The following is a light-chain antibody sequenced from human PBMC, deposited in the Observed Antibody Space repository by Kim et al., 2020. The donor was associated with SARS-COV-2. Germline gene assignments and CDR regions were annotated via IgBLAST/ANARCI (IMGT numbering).Light chain of an antibody. CDR2: GAS. V-gene: IGKV3-20*01. Sequence: CPGERATLSCRASQSVSNNYLAWYQQKPGQAPRLLIYGASSRATGIPDRFSGSGSGTDFTLTISRLEPEDFAVYYCQQYSSSPATFGQGTKVDIK. CDR3: QQYSSSPAT. J-gene: IGKJ1*01. CDR1: QSVSNNY.